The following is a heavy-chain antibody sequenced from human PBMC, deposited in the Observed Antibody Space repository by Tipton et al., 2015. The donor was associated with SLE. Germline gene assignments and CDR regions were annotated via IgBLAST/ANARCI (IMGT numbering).Heavy chain of an antibody. CDR1: GGSLTSGTYY. Sequence: TLSLTCAVSGGSLTSGTYYWGWIRQPPGKGLEWIGYIYYSGSTNYNPSLKSRVTISVDTSKNQFSLKLSSVTAADTAVYYCASPHGDSDFDLWGRGTLVTVSS. J-gene: IGHJ2*01. CDR3: ASPHGDSDFDL. V-gene: IGHV4-61*01. CDR2: IYYSGST. D-gene: IGHD4-17*01.